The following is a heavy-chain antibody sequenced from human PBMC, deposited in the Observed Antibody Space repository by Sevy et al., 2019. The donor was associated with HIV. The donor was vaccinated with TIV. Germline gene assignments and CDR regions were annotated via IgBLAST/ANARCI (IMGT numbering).Heavy chain of an antibody. V-gene: IGHV3-21*01. D-gene: IGHD2-2*01. J-gene: IGHJ4*02. CDR1: GFTFSSYS. CDR3: AREPQTYCSSTSCYLGPFDY. CDR2: ISSSSSYI. Sequence: GGSLRLSCAASGFTFSSYSMNWVRQAPGKGLEWVSSISSSSSYIYYADSVKGRFTISRDNAKNSLYLQMNSLRAEDTAGYYCAREPQTYCSSTSCYLGPFDYWGQGTLVTVSS.